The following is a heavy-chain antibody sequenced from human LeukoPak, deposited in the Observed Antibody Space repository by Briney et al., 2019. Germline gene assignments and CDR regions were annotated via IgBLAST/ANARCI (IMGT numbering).Heavy chain of an antibody. Sequence: GGSLRLSCAASGFTFSSYAMSWVRPAPGKGLEWVSAISGSGGSTYYADSVKGRFTISRDNSKNTLYLQMNSLRAEDTAVYYCAKDSSGWSYYYYGMDVWGQGTTVTVSS. CDR1: GFTFSSYA. CDR3: AKDSSGWSYYYYGMDV. V-gene: IGHV3-23*01. D-gene: IGHD6-19*01. CDR2: ISGSGGST. J-gene: IGHJ6*02.